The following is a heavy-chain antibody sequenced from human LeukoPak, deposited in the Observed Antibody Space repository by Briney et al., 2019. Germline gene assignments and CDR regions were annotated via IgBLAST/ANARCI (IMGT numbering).Heavy chain of an antibody. CDR3: ARDPYYDILTGYYDGGWFDP. CDR1: GFTFSSYW. V-gene: IGHV3-74*01. Sequence: PGGSLRLSCAASGFTFSSYWMHWVRQAPGKGLVWVSRINSDGSSTSYADSVKGRFTISRDNAKNTLYLQMNSLRAEDTAVYYCARDPYYDILTGYYDGGWFDPWGQGTLVTVSS. D-gene: IGHD3-9*01. J-gene: IGHJ5*02. CDR2: INSDGSST.